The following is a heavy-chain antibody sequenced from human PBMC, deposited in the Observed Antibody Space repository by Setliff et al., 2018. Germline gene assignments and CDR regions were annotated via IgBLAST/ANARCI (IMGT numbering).Heavy chain of an antibody. V-gene: IGHV4-39*07. CDR1: GGSISSMSYY. Sequence: TLSLTCTVSGGSISSMSYYWGWIRQPPGKGLEWIGESDHGGNTTIHPSLKSRLTMSVDTSKNQFSLKLTSVTAADTAVYYCRLWSHSYHNDYWGQGTQVTVSS. CDR3: RLWSHSYHNDY. J-gene: IGHJ4*02. D-gene: IGHD3-16*02. CDR2: SDHGGNT.